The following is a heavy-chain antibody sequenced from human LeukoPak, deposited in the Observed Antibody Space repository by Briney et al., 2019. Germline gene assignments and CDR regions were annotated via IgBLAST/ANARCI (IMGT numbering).Heavy chain of an antibody. CDR3: ASPTWAAAYFQH. Sequence: PSETLCLTCSVSGGSISSSSYYWGWIRQPPGKGLEWIGCIYYIGSTHYNPSLKSQVTISVDTSKNQFSLKLSSVTAADTAVYCCASPTWAAAYFQHWGQGALVTVSS. CDR1: GGSISSSSYY. J-gene: IGHJ1*01. CDR2: IYYIGST. V-gene: IGHV4-39*01.